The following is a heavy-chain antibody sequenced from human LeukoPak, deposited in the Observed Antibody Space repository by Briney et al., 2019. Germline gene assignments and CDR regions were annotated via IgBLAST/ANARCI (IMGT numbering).Heavy chain of an antibody. D-gene: IGHD3/OR15-3a*01. CDR3: ARRLADWSGPFDI. Sequence: GESLKISCKGSGYIFTNYWIAWVRQMPGKGRECMGIISPGDSDTRYSPSFQGQVTISADKSISTAYLQWSSLKASDTAMYYCARRLADWSGPFDIWGQGTVVTVS. CDR1: GYIFTNYW. CDR2: ISPGDSDT. J-gene: IGHJ3*02. V-gene: IGHV5-51*01.